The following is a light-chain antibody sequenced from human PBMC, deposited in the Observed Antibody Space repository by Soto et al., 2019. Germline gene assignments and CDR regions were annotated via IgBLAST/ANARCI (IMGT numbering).Light chain of an antibody. CDR1: PGASNT. CDR2: GAS. CDR3: QHYGHPQWT. V-gene: IGKV3-15*01. Sequence: EIVMTQSPATVSLSPGERATLSCRASPGASNTLAWYQQRPGQAPRLLIYGASIRAPGIPARFSGGGSGTEFTLTITRLEPEDFAVYYCQHYGHPQWTFGQGTKVEVK. J-gene: IGKJ1*01.